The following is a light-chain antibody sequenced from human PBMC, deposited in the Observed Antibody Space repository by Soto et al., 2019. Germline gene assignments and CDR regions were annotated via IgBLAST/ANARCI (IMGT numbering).Light chain of an antibody. V-gene: IGKV3-20*01. CDR1: QSVTNNF. Sequence: ESVLTQSPGTLSLSPGEGATLSCRASQSVTNNFLAWYQQKPGQAPRLLIYAASTRAAGVPDWFSGSGSGTEFTLTITRLEPEDFAVYYCQQYGRLPLLSAFGQGTKLGVK. CDR2: AAS. CDR3: QQYGRLPLLSA. J-gene: IGKJ2*01.